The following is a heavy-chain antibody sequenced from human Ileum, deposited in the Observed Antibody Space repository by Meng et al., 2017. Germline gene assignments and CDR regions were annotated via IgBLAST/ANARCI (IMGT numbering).Heavy chain of an antibody. J-gene: IGHJ4*02. CDR2: IYDSGST. V-gene: IGHV4-31*03. CDR3: ARGGTAYFDY. Sequence: QVQLQESGPGLVKPSQDPSLTCTVSGGSISSGGYYWSWIRQHPGKGLEWIGYIYDSGSTYYNPSLKSRIAISGDTSKNQFSLNLSSVTAADTAVYYCARGGTAYFDYWGQGTLVTVSS. CDR1: GGSISSGGYY. D-gene: IGHD1-1*01.